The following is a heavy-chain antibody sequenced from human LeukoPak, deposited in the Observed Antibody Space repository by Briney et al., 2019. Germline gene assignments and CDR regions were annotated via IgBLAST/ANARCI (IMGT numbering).Heavy chain of an antibody. J-gene: IGHJ6*04. Sequence: ASVKVSCKASGYTFTGYYMHWVRQAPGQGLEWMGRINPNSGGTNYAQKFQGRVTMSRDTSISTAYMELSRLRSDDTAVYYCAIDTRGFYDSSGYYYDVWGKGTTVTVSS. CDR1: GYTFTGYY. V-gene: IGHV1-2*06. D-gene: IGHD3-22*01. CDR3: AIDTRGFYDSSGYYYDV. CDR2: INPNSGGT.